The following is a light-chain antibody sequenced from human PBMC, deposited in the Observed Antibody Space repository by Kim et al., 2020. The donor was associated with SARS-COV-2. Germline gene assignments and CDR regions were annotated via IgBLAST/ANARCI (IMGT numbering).Light chain of an antibody. J-gene: IGKJ1*01. CDR1: QDISSY. Sequence: STSVGDTVTITCRASQDISSYLAWYQQKSEKAPTLLIYGASKLASGVTSRFSGSGSGTDFTLTISILQPEDFATYYCQQFNSYPRFGEGTRVDIK. CDR2: GAS. V-gene: IGKV1-9*01. CDR3: QQFNSYPR.